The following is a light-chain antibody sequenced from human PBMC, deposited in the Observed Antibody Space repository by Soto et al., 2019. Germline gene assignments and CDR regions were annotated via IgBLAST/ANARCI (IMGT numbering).Light chain of an antibody. Sequence: ETVLTQSPGTLSLSPGERATLSCRASQTVSSNYLAWYQQKPGQAPRLLIYSASSRATGIPDRFSGSGSGTDFTLTISRLEPEDFAVYYCQQYCSSYIFGQGTKLEIK. CDR1: QTVSSNY. CDR2: SAS. V-gene: IGKV3-20*01. CDR3: QQYCSSYI. J-gene: IGKJ2*01.